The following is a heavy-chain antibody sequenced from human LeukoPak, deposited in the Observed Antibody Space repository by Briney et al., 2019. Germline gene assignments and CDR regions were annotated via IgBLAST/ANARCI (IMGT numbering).Heavy chain of an antibody. CDR2: INHSGST. CDR1: GGSFSGYY. Sequence: SETLSLTCAVYGGSFSGYYWSWIGQPPGKGLEWIGEINHSGSTNYNPSLKSRVTISVDTSKNQFSLKLSSVTAADTAVYYCARELSFGYCSSTSCNDAFDIWGKGTMVTVLS. J-gene: IGHJ3*02. CDR3: ARELSFGYCSSTSCNDAFDI. D-gene: IGHD2-2*03. V-gene: IGHV4-34*01.